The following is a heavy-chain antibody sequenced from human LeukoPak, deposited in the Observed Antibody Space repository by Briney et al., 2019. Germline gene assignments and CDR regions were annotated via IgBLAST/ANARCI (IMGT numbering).Heavy chain of an antibody. Sequence: GSLRLSCEASGFIFSSYWMGWVRRVPGKGLEWIGEINHSGSTNYNPSLKSRVTISVDTSKNQFSLKLSSVTAADTAVYYCARGPGAVTTTFVDYWGQGTLVTVSS. D-gene: IGHD4-17*01. CDR3: ARGPGAVTTTFVDY. V-gene: IGHV4-34*01. CDR1: GFIFSSYW. CDR2: INHSGST. J-gene: IGHJ4*02.